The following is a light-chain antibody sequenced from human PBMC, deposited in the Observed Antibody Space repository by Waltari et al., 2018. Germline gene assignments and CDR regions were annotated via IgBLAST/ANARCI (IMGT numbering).Light chain of an antibody. V-gene: IGLV1-40*01. CDR3: QSYDSKLSGYV. Sequence: QSVLTQPPSVSGAPGQRVTVSCTGSSSNIGAGYDVHWYQQAPGTAPKLLIFATDNRPSGVPDRFSGSRSGTSASLAITGLQADDEADYACQSYDSKLSGYVFGTGTKVIVL. CDR1: SSNIGAGYD. CDR2: ATD. J-gene: IGLJ1*01.